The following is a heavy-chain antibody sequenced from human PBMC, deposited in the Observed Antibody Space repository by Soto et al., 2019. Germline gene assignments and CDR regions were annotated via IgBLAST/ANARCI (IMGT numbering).Heavy chain of an antibody. CDR2: IYYSGST. V-gene: IGHV4-39*01. CDR1: GGSISSSSYY. Sequence: PSETLSLTCTVSGGSISSSSYYWGWIRQPPGKGLEWIGSIYYSGSTYYNPSLKSRVTISVDTSKNQFSLKLSSVTAADTAAYYCESCSGWLGPNWFDPWGQGTLVTVS. J-gene: IGHJ5*02. D-gene: IGHD6-19*01. CDR3: ESCSGWLGPNWFDP.